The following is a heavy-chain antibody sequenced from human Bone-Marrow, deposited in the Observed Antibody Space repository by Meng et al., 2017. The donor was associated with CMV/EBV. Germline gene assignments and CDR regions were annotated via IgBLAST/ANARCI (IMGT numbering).Heavy chain of an antibody. J-gene: IGHJ5*02. CDR2: ISSSSSYI. D-gene: IGHD1-26*01. CDR3: ARAGISGSFWWDP. V-gene: IGHV3-21*01. CDR1: GFTFSSYS. Sequence: GGSLRLSCAASGFTFSSYSMNWVRQAPGKGLEWVSSISSSSSYIYYADSVKGRFTISRDNAKNSLYLQMNSLRAEDPAVYYCARAGISGSFWWDPWGQGTLVTVSS.